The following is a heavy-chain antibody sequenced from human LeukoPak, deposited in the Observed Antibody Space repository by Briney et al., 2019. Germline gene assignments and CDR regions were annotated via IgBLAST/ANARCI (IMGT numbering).Heavy chain of an antibody. D-gene: IGHD5-24*01. CDR3: ARDSGYNFLDY. CDR2: ISGSGGST. V-gene: IGHV3-23*01. Sequence: PGGSLRLSCAASGFTFSTYGMSWVRQAPGKGLEWVSAISGSGGSTHYADSVKGRFTISRDNSKNTLYLQMNSLRAEDTAVYYCARDSGYNFLDYWGQGTLVTVSS. J-gene: IGHJ4*02. CDR1: GFTFSTYG.